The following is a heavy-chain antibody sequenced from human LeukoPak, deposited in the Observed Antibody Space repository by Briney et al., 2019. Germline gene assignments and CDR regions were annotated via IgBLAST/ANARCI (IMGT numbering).Heavy chain of an antibody. D-gene: IGHD6-13*01. V-gene: IGHV3-30-3*01. J-gene: IGHJ4*02. Sequence: GGSLRLSCAASGFTFSSYAMHWVRQAPGKGLEWVAVISYDGSNKYYADSVKGRFTISRDNAKNSLYLQMNSLRAEDTALYYCAKELAAAGTLGYWGQGALVPVSS. CDR3: AKELAAAGTLGY. CDR2: ISYDGSNK. CDR1: GFTFSSYA.